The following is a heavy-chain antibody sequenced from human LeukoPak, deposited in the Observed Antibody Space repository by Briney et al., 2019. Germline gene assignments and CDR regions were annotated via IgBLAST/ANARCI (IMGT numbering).Heavy chain of an antibody. J-gene: IGHJ3*02. V-gene: IGHV3-53*01. CDR1: GFIVSSNY. D-gene: IGHD5/OR15-5a*01. CDR2: IYSGGST. Sequence: QSGGSLRLSCAASGFIVSSNYMSWVRQAPGKGLDWVSVIYSGGSTYYADSVKGRFTIPRDSAMNSIYLQMNRLKVEDTALYYCAGEEVETVSAFNIWGRGTTVTVSS. CDR3: AGEEVETVSAFNI.